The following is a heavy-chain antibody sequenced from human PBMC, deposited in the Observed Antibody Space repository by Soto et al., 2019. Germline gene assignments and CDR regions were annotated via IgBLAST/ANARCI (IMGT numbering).Heavy chain of an antibody. CDR1: GGSLSSSSYY. V-gene: IGHV4-39*01. Sequence: SENLSLTYTVSGGSLSSSSYYCGGIRLPPGKGLEWIGSIYYSGSTYYNPSLKSRVTISVDTSKNQFSLKLSSVTAADTAVYYCARRGYYDSSGGGDYFDYWGQGTLVPVSS. CDR2: IYYSGST. J-gene: IGHJ4*02. CDR3: ARRGYYDSSGGGDYFDY. D-gene: IGHD3-22*01.